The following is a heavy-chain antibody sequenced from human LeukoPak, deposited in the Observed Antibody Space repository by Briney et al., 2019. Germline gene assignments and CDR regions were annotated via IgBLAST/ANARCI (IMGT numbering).Heavy chain of an antibody. Sequence: SETLSLTCTVSGGSISSYYWSWIRQPPGKGLEWIGYIYYSGSTNYNPSLKSRVTISVETSKNQFSLKLSSVTAADTAVYYCARGGRLGRYYYYYYMDVWGKGTTVTGSS. CDR2: IYYSGST. CDR3: ARGGRLGRYYYYYYMDV. V-gene: IGHV4-59*12. CDR1: GGSISSYY. D-gene: IGHD1-1*01. J-gene: IGHJ6*03.